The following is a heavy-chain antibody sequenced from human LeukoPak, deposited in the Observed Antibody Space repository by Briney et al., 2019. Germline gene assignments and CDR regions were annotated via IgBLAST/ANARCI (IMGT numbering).Heavy chain of an antibody. CDR1: GFTFSSYA. D-gene: IGHD6-19*01. Sequence: PGGSLRLSCAASGFTFSSYAMSWVRQAPGKGLEWVSAISGSGGSTYYADSVKGRFTISRDNSKNTLYLQMNSLRAEDTAVYYCAKYSSGWYHGYYFDYWGQGTLVTVSS. CDR2: ISGSGGST. V-gene: IGHV3-23*01. J-gene: IGHJ4*02. CDR3: AKYSSGWYHGYYFDY.